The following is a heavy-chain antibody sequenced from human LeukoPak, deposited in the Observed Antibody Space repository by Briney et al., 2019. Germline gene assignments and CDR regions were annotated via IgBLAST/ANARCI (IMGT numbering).Heavy chain of an antibody. D-gene: IGHD3-22*01. CDR3: ARDYLTHYYDSSGYSGGY. V-gene: IGHV3-30*02. Sequence: GGSLRLSCAASGFTFSSYGMHWVRQAPGKGLEWVAFIRYDGSNKYYADSVKGRFTISRDNSKNTLYLQMNSLRAEDTAVYYCARDYLTHYYDSSGYSGGYWGQGTLVTVSS. J-gene: IGHJ4*02. CDR2: IRYDGSNK. CDR1: GFTFSSYG.